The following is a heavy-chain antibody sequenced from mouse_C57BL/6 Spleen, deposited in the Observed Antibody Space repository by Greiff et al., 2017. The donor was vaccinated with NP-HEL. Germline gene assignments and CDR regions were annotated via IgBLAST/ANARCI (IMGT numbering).Heavy chain of an antibody. Sequence: VQLVESGPELVKPGASVKISCKASGYAFSSSWMNWVKQRPGKGLEWIGRIYPGDGDTNYNGKFKGKATLTADKSSSTAYMQLSSLTSEDSAVYFCASPSTYNYGSSYDPMDYWGQGTSDTASS. CDR3: ASPSTYNYGSSYDPMDY. CDR2: IYPGDGDT. CDR1: GYAFSSSW. V-gene: IGHV1-82*01. D-gene: IGHD1-1*01. J-gene: IGHJ4*01.